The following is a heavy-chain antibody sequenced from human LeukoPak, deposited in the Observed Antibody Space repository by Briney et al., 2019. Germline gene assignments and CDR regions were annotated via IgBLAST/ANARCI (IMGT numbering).Heavy chain of an antibody. CDR2: ISGSGGST. CDR1: GFTFSSYA. CDR3: AKSKPPPRYCSSTSCYIPFDY. J-gene: IGHJ4*02. V-gene: IGHV3-23*01. D-gene: IGHD2-2*02. Sequence: GGSLRLSCAASGFTFSSYAMSWIRQAPGKGLEWVSAISGSGGSTYYADSVKGRFTISRDNSKNTLYLQMNSLRAEDTAVYYCAKSKPPPRYCSSTSCYIPFDYWGQGTLVTVSS.